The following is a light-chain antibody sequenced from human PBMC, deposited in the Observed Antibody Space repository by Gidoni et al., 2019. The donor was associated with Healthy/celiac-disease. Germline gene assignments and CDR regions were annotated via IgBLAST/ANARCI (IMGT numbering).Light chain of an antibody. Sequence: QSALTQPASVTGPPGQSITLSCTGTSSDVGSYNLFSWYQQHPGTAPKLMIYEGSKRPSGVSNRFSGSRSGNTASLTISGLQAEDEADYYCCSYAGSSTFVVFGGGTKLTVL. V-gene: IGLV2-23*03. CDR3: CSYAGSSTFVV. CDR1: SSDVGSYNL. CDR2: EGS. J-gene: IGLJ2*01.